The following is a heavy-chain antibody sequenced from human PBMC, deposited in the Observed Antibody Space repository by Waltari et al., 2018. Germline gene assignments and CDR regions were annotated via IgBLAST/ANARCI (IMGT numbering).Heavy chain of an antibody. CDR2: IKSNTDGGKI. J-gene: IGHJ6*03. D-gene: IGHD1-26*01. Sequence: EVQLVESGGGLVKPGGSLRLSCAASGFTFINAWMSWVRQAPGKGLQWVVRIKSNTDGGKIDYPAPVKGRFTISSDDSKNTLYLEMNSLKTDDTAVYYCTTVRERTSAFMDVWGKGTTVTVSS. CDR3: TTVRERTSAFMDV. V-gene: IGHV3-15*01. CDR1: GFTFINAW.